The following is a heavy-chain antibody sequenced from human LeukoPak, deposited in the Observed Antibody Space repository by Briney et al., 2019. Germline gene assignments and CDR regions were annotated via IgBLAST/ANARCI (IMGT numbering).Heavy chain of an antibody. V-gene: IGHV3-53*01. CDR1: GFTVSSNY. D-gene: IGHD2-2*02. CDR3: ARLGFVVPAVIFDY. Sequence: GGSLGLSCAASGFTVSSNYMSWVRQAPGKGLEWVSVIYIGGSTYYADSVKGRFTISRDISKNTLYLQMNSLRAEDTAMYYCARLGFVVPAVIFDYWGQGTLVTVSS. CDR2: IYIGGST. J-gene: IGHJ4*02.